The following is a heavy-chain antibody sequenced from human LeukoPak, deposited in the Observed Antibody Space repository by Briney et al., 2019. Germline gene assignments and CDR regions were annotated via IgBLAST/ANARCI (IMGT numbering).Heavy chain of an antibody. CDR3: ATLSSGGSGSYHHY. J-gene: IGHJ4*02. CDR2: ISAGGSGT. V-gene: IGHV3-23*01. D-gene: IGHD3-10*01. Sequence: GGTLRLSCASSGFTYSNFGMSWVRQAPGKGLEWVSSISAGGSGTYFADSVKGRFRISRDNSKSTLFLQMNSLRVEDTAIYYCATLSSGGSGSYHHYWGQGTLDTVSS. CDR1: GFTYSNFG.